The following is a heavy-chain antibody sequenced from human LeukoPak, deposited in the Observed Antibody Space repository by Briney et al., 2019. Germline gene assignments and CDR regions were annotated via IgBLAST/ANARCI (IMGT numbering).Heavy chain of an antibody. CDR1: GGSISSYY. J-gene: IGHJ5*02. D-gene: IGHD1-7*01. CDR2: IFYSGSI. CDR3: ARTKVGWNSNWFDP. V-gene: IGHV4-59*01. Sequence: PETLSLTCTVSGGSISSYYWSWIRQPPGKGLEWIGYIFYSGSINYNPSLKSRVTISADTSKNQFSLKLSSVTAADTAVYYCARTKVGWNSNWFDPWGQGTLVTVSS.